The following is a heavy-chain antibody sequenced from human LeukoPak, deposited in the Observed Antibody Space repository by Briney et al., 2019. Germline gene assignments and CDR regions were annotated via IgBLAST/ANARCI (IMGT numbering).Heavy chain of an antibody. CDR2: VSYSGTP. D-gene: IGHD1-26*01. CDR3: ARQKWDRLTYYYYGMDV. Sequence: TETLSLTCTVSGDSINNYYWSWIRQPPGKGLEGIGYVSYSGTPDSNPSLKSRLTISLDTSRNQFSLPLSSVTAADTAVYYCARQKWDRLTYYYYGMDVWGQGTTVTVSS. CDR1: GDSINNYY. J-gene: IGHJ6*02. V-gene: IGHV4-59*08.